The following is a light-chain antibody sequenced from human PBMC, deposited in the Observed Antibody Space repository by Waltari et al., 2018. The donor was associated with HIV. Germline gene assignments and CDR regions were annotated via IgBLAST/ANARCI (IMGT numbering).Light chain of an antibody. Sequence: QSVFTQPPPVSAAPGQTVTIPCPGSNSNLGNIQVSLYQQLPGTAPKPLIYDNNKRPSGIPDRFSASKSGTSATLGITGLQTGDEAEYYCGAWDSSLSAVVFGTGTKVTVL. V-gene: IGLV1-51*01. CDR1: NSNLGNIQ. J-gene: IGLJ1*01. CDR2: DNN. CDR3: GAWDSSLSAVV.